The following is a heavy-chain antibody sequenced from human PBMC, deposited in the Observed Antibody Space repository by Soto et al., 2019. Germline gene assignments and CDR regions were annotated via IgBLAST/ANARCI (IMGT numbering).Heavy chain of an antibody. J-gene: IGHJ4*02. V-gene: IGHV4-59*01. CDR2: FSYTGST. CDR3: ARVAADAYWSGYDDY. CDR1: VGSISNYH. D-gene: IGHD3-3*01. Sequence: QEQLQESGPRLVKPSETLSLTCSVSVGSISNYHWRWIGQPPGKGLEWIGYFSYTGSTNYCPSLKSRVTMLLATSKKQFSLKLSSVTAADTAVYYCARVAADAYWSGYDDYWGQGTLVTVSS.